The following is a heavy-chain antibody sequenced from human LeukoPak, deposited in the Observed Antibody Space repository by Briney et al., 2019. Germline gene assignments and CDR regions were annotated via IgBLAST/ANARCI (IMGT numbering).Heavy chain of an antibody. D-gene: IGHD1-26*01. CDR1: GATFSSYA. CDR2: IIPIFGTA. V-gene: IGHV1-69*13. J-gene: IGHJ3*02. Sequence: SPVKVSCNPSGATFSSYAISCVRQAPGQRLEWMGGIIPIFGTANYAQKFQGRVTITADESTTTAYMELSSLRSEDTAVYYCARDRERAPIDAFDIWGQGTMATVSS. CDR3: ARDRERAPIDAFDI.